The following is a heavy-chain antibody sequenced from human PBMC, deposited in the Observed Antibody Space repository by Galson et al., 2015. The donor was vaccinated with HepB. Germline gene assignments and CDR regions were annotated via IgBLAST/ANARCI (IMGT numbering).Heavy chain of an antibody. CDR2: IYWDDDK. Sequence: PALVKPTQTLTLTCTFSGFSLSTSGVGVGWIRQPPGKALEWLALIYWDDDKRYSPSLKSRLTITKDTSKNQVVLTVTNMDPVDTATYYCAHRPPIPELFPVSGNWFDPWGQGTLVTVSS. D-gene: IGHD1-14*01. CDR1: GFSLSTSGVG. CDR3: AHRPPIPELFPVSGNWFDP. V-gene: IGHV2-5*02. J-gene: IGHJ5*02.